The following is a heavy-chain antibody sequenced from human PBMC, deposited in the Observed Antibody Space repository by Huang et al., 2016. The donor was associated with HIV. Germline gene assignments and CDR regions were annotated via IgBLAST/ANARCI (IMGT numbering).Heavy chain of an antibody. Sequence: QVQLVQSGAEVKKPGASVKFSCRASGYTFISYGITWVRQAPGQGLEWMGWISPSYGYTNYAQQFQGRVTMTTDTSTNTVYMEVRSLRSDDTAVYYCARDLGTTVVPDGMDVWGQGTTVTVSS. CDR3: ARDLGTTVVPDGMDV. J-gene: IGHJ6*02. D-gene: IGHD4-17*01. CDR2: ISPSYGYT. V-gene: IGHV1-18*04. CDR1: GYTFISYG.